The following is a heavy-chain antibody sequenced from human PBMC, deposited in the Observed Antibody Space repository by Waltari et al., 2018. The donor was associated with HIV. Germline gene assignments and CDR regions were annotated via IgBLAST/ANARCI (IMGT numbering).Heavy chain of an antibody. Sequence: QVQLQESGPGLVKPSQTLSLTCTVSGGSISSGSDYWRWIRQPAGKGLGWIGRIYTSGSTNYNPSLKSRGTISVVTSKNQFSLELSSVTAAYTAVYYCARSPGYYDILTGYYNPYYFDYWGQGTLVTVSS. CDR3: ARSPGYYDILTGYYNPYYFDY. V-gene: IGHV4-61*02. CDR1: GGSISSGSDY. CDR2: IYTSGST. J-gene: IGHJ4*02. D-gene: IGHD3-9*01.